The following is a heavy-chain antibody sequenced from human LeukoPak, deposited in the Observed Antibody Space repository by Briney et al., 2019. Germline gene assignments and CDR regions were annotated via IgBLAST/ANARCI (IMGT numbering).Heavy chain of an antibody. J-gene: IGHJ4*02. CDR2: IYHSGST. CDR1: GYSISSGYY. Sequence: PSETLSLTCAVSGYSISSGYYWGWIRQPPGKGLEWIGCIYHSGSTYYNPSLKSRVTISVDTSKNQFSLKLSSVTAADTAVYYCARGKRGKGLKTYYYDSSGYWPIDYWGQGTLVTVSS. V-gene: IGHV4-38-2*01. CDR3: ARGKRGKGLKTYYYDSSGYWPIDY. D-gene: IGHD3-22*01.